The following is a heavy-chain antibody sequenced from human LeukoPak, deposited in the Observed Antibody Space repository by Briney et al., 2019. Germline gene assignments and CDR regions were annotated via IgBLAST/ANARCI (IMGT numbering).Heavy chain of an antibody. Sequence: GGSLRLSCAASGFTFDDYGMSWVRQAPGKGLVWVSRINSDGSSRNYADSVKGRFTISRDNAKNTLYLQMNGLRAEDTAVYYCASASSHRIAAGGDYWGQGTLVTVSS. D-gene: IGHD6-13*01. CDR2: INSDGSSR. V-gene: IGHV3-74*01. J-gene: IGHJ4*02. CDR3: ASASSHRIAAGGDY. CDR1: GFTFDDYG.